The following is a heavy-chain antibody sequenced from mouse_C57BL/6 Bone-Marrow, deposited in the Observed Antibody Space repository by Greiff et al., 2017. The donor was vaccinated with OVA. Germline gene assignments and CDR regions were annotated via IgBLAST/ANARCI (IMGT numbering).Heavy chain of an antibody. CDR1: GFTFSDYY. J-gene: IGHJ2*01. Sequence: EVMLVESEGGLVQPGSSMKLSCTASGFTFSDYYMAWVRQVPEKGLEWVANINYDGSSTYYLDSLKSRFIISRDNAKNILYLQMSSLKSEDTATYYCAKGGYFDYWGQGTTLTVSS. V-gene: IGHV5-16*01. CDR3: AKGGYFDY. CDR2: INYDGSST.